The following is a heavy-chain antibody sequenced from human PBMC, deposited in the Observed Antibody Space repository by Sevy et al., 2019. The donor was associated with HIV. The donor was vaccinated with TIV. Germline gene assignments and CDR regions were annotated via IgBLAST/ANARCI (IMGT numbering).Heavy chain of an antibody. J-gene: IGHJ4*02. CDR2: ISYDGSNK. Sequence: GGSLRLSCAASGFTFSSYAMHWVRQAPGKGLEWMAVISYDGSNKYYADSVTGRFTISRDNSKNTLYLQMNSLRAEDTAVYYCARDLLPLATSGWYFDYWGQGTLVTVSS. V-gene: IGHV3-30-3*01. D-gene: IGHD6-19*01. CDR1: GFTFSSYA. CDR3: ARDLLPLATSGWYFDY.